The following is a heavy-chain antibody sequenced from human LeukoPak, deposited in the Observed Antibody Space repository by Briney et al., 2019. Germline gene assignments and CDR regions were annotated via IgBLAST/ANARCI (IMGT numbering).Heavy chain of an antibody. V-gene: IGHV1-46*01. CDR1: GYTFTSYY. Sequence: ASVKVSCKASGYTFTSYYMHWVRQAPGQGLEWMGIINPSGGSASYAQKLQGRVTMTTDTSTSTAYMELRSLRSDDTAVYYCARGRAAASFSGPNWFDPWGQGTLVTVSS. CDR2: INPSGGSA. J-gene: IGHJ5*02. D-gene: IGHD6-13*01. CDR3: ARGRAAASFSGPNWFDP.